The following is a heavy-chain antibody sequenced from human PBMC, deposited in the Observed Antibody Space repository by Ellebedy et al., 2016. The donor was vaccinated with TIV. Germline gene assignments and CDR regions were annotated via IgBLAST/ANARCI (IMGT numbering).Heavy chain of an antibody. Sequence: AASVKVSCKASGYTFTDFDINWVRQATGQGLEWVGWMNPNSGNTGSAQKFQGRVTMTRASSISTAYMELSSLRSEDTAVYYCGRGRGYASTGRVYYFDYWGQGSLVTVSS. V-gene: IGHV1-8*01. CDR3: GRGRGYASTGRVYYFDY. D-gene: IGHD2-15*01. J-gene: IGHJ4*02. CDR1: GYTFTDFD. CDR2: MNPNSGNT.